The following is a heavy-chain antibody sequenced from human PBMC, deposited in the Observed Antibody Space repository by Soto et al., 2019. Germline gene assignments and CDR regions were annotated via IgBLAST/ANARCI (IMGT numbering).Heavy chain of an antibody. Sequence: QVQLVQSGAEVKKPWSSVKVSCKSSGGTFSSYAISWVRQAPGQGLEWMGGSIPIFGTANYAQKFQGRVTITADESTSTAWREVTSLSSEATTVYNCERDQRVATERRPLDYWGQGNRVTV. CDR1: GGTFSSYA. J-gene: IGHJ4*02. CDR2: SIPIFGTA. CDR3: ERDQRVATERRPLDY. D-gene: IGHD2-21*02. V-gene: IGHV1-69*01.